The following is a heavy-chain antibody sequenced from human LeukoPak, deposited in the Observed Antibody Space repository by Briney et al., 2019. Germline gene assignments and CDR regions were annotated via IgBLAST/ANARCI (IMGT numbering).Heavy chain of an antibody. CDR3: ARDPNTYGSGSDGGY. CDR2: IISSTNYT. D-gene: IGHD3-10*01. J-gene: IGHJ4*02. CDR1: GFTFSDYS. V-gene: IGHV3-11*05. Sequence: PGGSLRLSCAASGFTFSDYSMSWIRQAPGKGLEWVSYIISSTNYTKYADSVKGRFTISRDNAKNSLYLQMNSLRAEDTAVYYCARDPNTYGSGSDGGYWGQGTLVTVSS.